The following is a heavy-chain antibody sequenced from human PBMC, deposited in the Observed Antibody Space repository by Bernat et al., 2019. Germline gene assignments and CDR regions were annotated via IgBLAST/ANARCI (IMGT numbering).Heavy chain of an antibody. D-gene: IGHD2-21*01. Sequence: QVQLQESGPGLVKPSETLSLTCTVSGGSMSSYYWSWIRQPPGKGLEWIGFIYYTGSTNYNPSLKSRVTISLDRSKNQFSLKLSSVTAADTAVYYCARDRSDPGGDVFGIWGQGTMVTVSS. J-gene: IGHJ3*01. CDR1: GGSMSSYY. V-gene: IGHV4-59*01. CDR2: IYYTGST. CDR3: ARDRSDPGGDVFGI.